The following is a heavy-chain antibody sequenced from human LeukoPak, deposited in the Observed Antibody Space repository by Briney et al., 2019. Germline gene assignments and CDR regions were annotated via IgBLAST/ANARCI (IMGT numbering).Heavy chain of an antibody. CDR1: GFTVSSSW. V-gene: IGHV3-74*01. CDR2: IKGDGRTT. Sequence: LAGGSVRLSWAASGFTVSSSWMHWVRHAPGKGLVWVSRIKGDGRTTNYADSVKGRFTISRDNAKNTLYLQMSSLRAEDTAVYYCARVDISPLWGRGTLVTVSS. CDR3: ARVDISPL. D-gene: IGHD3/OR15-3a*01. J-gene: IGHJ2*01.